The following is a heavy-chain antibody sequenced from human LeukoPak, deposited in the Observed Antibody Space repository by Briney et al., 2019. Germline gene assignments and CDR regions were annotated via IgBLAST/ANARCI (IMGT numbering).Heavy chain of an antibody. D-gene: IGHD5-24*01. CDR2: ISGSGGST. J-gene: IGHJ4*02. CDR3: AKGETVEMDTMGGDY. V-gene: IGHV3-23*01. Sequence: PGGSLTLSCAASGFTFSSYAMSWVRQAPGKGLEWVSAISGSGGSTYYGDSVKGRFTIYRDNSKNTLYLQMNSLKAEDTAVYYCAKGETVEMDTMGGDYWGQGTLVTVSS. CDR1: GFTFSSYA.